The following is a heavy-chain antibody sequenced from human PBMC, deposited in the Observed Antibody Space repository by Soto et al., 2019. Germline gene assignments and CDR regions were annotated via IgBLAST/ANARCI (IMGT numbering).Heavy chain of an antibody. V-gene: IGHV1-69*11. D-gene: IGHD2-2*01. J-gene: IGHJ6*02. Sequence: QVQLVQSGAEVKKPGSSVKVSCKTSGGTFNNYAISWVRRAPGQGLEYMGVIIPVPGAANYPQKFQGRVTITADESTTTTFMELSSLRSEDTAVYYCARARQAGVAAAMGDYYGLDVWGQGTTVTVSS. CDR2: IIPVPGAA. CDR1: GGTFNNYA. CDR3: ARARQAGVAAAMGDYYGLDV.